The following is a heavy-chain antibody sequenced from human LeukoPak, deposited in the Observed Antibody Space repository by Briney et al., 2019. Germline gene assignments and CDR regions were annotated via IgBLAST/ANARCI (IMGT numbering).Heavy chain of an antibody. CDR2: SNSDGSST. D-gene: IGHD6-19*01. V-gene: IGHV3-74*01. Sequence: GGSLRLSCAASGFTFNRHWMHWVRQAPGKGLVWVSRSNSDGSSTVYADSVKGRFTIYRDNAKNTLYLQMNSLRAEDTAVYYCARGAGIYYTTGWTGWFDPWGQGTLVTVTS. CDR3: ARGAGIYYTTGWTGWFDP. J-gene: IGHJ5*02. CDR1: GFTFNRHW.